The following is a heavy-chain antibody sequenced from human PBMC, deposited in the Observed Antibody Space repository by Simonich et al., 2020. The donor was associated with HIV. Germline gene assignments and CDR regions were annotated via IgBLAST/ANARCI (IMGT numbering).Heavy chain of an antibody. CDR2: ISSSSSSI. Sequence: EVQLVESGGGLVQPGGSLGLSGAASGFTFSSYSMNWVRQAPGKGLEWVSYISSSSSSIYYADSVKGRFTISRDNAKNSLYLQMNSLRAEDTAVYYCARAGGNFDYWGQGTLVTVSS. CDR3: ARAGGNFDY. CDR1: GFTFSSYS. D-gene: IGHD3-10*01. J-gene: IGHJ4*02. V-gene: IGHV3-48*01.